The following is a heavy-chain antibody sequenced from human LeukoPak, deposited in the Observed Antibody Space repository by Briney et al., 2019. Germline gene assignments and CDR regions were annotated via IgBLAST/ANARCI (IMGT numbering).Heavy chain of an antibody. CDR1: GFTFTSCA. CDR2: ITGSGDST. Sequence: GGSLRLSCAASGFTFTSCAMSWVRQAPVKGLDWFSAITGSGDSTYYADSLKGRFTISRDNSKNTLYLQMDSLRAEDTAVYYCVKGSSTSRPYYFDYWGQGTLVTVSS. CDR3: VKGSSTSRPYYFDY. J-gene: IGHJ4*02. D-gene: IGHD3-10*01. V-gene: IGHV3-23*01.